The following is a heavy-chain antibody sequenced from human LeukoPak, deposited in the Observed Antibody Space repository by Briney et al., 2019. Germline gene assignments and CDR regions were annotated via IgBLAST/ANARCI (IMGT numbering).Heavy chain of an antibody. CDR3: AINQAGYCGGGSCYRHEFYYMDV. Sequence: SVKVSCKASGGTFSTYFISWVRQAPGQGLEWMGGIIPVFGTANYAEKFQDRVTITADKSTSTAYMELSSLRSEDTAMYYCAINQAGYCGGGSCYRHEFYYMDVWGKGASVTVSS. V-gene: IGHV1-69*06. D-gene: IGHD2-15*01. CDR1: GGTFSTYF. CDR2: IIPVFGTA. J-gene: IGHJ6*03.